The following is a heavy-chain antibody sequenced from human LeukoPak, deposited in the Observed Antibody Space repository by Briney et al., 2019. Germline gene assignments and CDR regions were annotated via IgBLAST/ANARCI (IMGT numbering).Heavy chain of an antibody. CDR2: IEKDASRA. CDR1: GFTFSDFA. V-gene: IGHV3-23*03. J-gene: IGHJ4*02. D-gene: IGHD1-26*01. CDR3: ARDGSRGGNYFDY. Sequence: PGGSLRLSCGPSGFTFSDFAMSWVRLAPGKGLEWASSIEKDASRAYYADSVKGRFTISRDNSKNTLYLQMNSLRAEDTAVYYCARDGSRGGNYFDYWGQGTLVTVSS.